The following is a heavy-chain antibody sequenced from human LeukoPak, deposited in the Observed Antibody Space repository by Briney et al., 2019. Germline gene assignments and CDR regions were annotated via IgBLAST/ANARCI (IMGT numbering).Heavy chain of an antibody. Sequence: PGGSLRLSCAASGFAFSVYAMSWLRQPPGKGLEWVSTINANSGTTSYAASVRGRFTISRDNSKNTLYLQVNTLRADDTATYYCAKPVSGGLAVTADWFHPWGQGTLVVVSS. D-gene: IGHD6-19*01. CDR1: GFAFSVYA. V-gene: IGHV3-23*01. J-gene: IGHJ5*01. CDR2: INANSGTT. CDR3: AKPVSGGLAVTADWFHP.